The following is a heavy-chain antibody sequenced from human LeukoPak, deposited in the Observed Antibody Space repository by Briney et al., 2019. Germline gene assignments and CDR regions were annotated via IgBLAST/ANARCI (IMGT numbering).Heavy chain of an antibody. CDR2: ISYDGSDK. Sequence: GGSLRLSCAASGFTFSNYGIHWVRQAPGKGLEWVAVISYDGSDKYYADSVQGRFTISRDNSRNTLYLQMNSLRAEDTAVYYCAKDRYSACDKTPFDYWGQGTLVTVSS. J-gene: IGHJ4*02. V-gene: IGHV3-30*18. D-gene: IGHD5-12*01. CDR1: GFTFSNYG. CDR3: AKDRYSACDKTPFDY.